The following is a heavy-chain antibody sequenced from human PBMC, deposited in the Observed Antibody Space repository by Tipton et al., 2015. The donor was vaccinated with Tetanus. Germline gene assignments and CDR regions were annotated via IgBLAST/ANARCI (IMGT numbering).Heavy chain of an antibody. V-gene: IGHV6-1*01. CDR2: TYYRSQWIT. CDR1: GDSVSRDGPT. J-gene: IGHJ4*02. CDR3: ARDPPMCYSCLDS. Sequence: LVKPTETLSLTCAISGDSVSRDGPTWNRIRQTPSRRLEWLGRTYYRSQWITDYAVTVRGRITINPDTSNNLVSLELTSVTPEDTAVYYCARDPPMCYSCLDSWGQGTLITVSS. D-gene: IGHD3-10*02.